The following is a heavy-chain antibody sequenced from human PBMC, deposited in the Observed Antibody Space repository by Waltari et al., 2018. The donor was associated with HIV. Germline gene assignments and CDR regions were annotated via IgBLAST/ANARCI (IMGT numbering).Heavy chain of an antibody. V-gene: IGHV3-53*01. CDR2: TYRGAGT. Sequence: EVQLVESGGGLIQPGGSLRLSCAASGFNVSSNHMNWVRQAPGKGLEWVSFTYRGAGTDYAVSVKGRFTISRDNSKNTLYLQMNSLRAEDTAVYYCTGTGHLAYRFEYWGQGTLVTVSS. J-gene: IGHJ4*02. CDR3: TGTGHLAYRFEY. CDR1: GFNVSSNH. D-gene: IGHD3-10*01.